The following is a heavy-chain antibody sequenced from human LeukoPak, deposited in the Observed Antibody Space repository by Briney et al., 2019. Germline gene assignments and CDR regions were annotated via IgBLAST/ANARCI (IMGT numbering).Heavy chain of an antibody. V-gene: IGHV4-59*01. D-gene: IGHD7-27*01. CDR2: IYYSGST. Sequence: SETLSLTCAVYGGSFSGYYWSWIRQPPGKGLEWIGYIYYSGSTNYNPSLKSRVTISVDTSKNQFSLKLSSVTAADTAVYYCARVARNWGPFDYWGQGTLVTVSS. J-gene: IGHJ4*02. CDR1: GGSFSGYY. CDR3: ARVARNWGPFDY.